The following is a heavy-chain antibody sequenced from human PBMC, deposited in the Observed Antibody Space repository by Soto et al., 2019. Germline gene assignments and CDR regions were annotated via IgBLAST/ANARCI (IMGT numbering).Heavy chain of an antibody. J-gene: IGHJ4*01. D-gene: IGHD3-10*01. V-gene: IGHV4-30-4*01. CDR3: ASIWFGDFDY. Sequence: QVQLQESGPGLVKPSQTLSLTCTVSGGSISSADYYWSWIRQPPGKGLEWIGYFHSSGATYKDPSLKCRVTISVDTSKNQISLKLDSVTAADTAVYYCASIWFGDFDYWGHGTLVTVSS. CDR2: FHSSGAT. CDR1: GGSISSADYY.